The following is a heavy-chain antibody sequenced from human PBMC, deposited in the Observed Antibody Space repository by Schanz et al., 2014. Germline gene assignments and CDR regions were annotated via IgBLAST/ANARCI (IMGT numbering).Heavy chain of an antibody. CDR3: VRDSFFAFDY. J-gene: IGHJ4*02. Sequence: EVQLLESGGGLIQPGGSLRLSCAASGFIFGSSVMAWVRQAPGKGLEWISFINTGSNYINYADSVKGRFTISRDNTKNTLYLQMNTLRAEDTAVYYCVRDSFFAFDYWGQGTLVTVSS. D-gene: IGHD3-3*01. CDR1: GFIFGSSV. CDR2: INTGSNYI. V-gene: IGHV3-48*04.